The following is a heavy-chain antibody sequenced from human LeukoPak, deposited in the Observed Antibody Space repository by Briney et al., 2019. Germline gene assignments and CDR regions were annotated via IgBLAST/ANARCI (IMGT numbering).Heavy chain of an antibody. CDR3: AKKNLAAAGPNYFDY. V-gene: IGHV3-21*04. CDR2: ISSSSYI. CDR1: GFTFSSYS. D-gene: IGHD6-13*01. J-gene: IGHJ4*02. Sequence: GGSLRLSCAASGFTFSSYSMNWVRQAPGKGLEWVSSISSSSYIYYADSVKGRFTISRDNSRNTLYLQMNSLRVEDTAVYYCAKKNLAAAGPNYFDYWGQGTLVTVSS.